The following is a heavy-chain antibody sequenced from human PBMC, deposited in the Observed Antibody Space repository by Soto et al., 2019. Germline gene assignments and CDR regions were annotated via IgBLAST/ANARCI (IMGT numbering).Heavy chain of an antibody. CDR3: ARGTYYYDSSGYYGGHWFDP. Sequence: SETLSLTCAVYGGSFSGYYWSWIRQPPGKGLEWIGEINHSGSTNYNPSLKSRVTISVDTSKNQFSLKLSSVTAADTAVYYCARGTYYYDSSGYYGGHWFDPWGQGTLVTVSS. CDR1: GGSFSGYY. CDR2: INHSGST. V-gene: IGHV4-34*01. D-gene: IGHD3-22*01. J-gene: IGHJ5*02.